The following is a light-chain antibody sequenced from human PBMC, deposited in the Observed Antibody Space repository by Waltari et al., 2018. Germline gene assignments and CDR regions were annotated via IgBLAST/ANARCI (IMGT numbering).Light chain of an antibody. CDR2: KAS. J-gene: IGKJ4*01. CDR1: QSISNW. CDR3: QQYNIYSLLT. Sequence: DIQMTQSPSTLSASVGDRFTITCRASQSISNWLAWYQQKPGKAPKLLIYKASTLESGVPSRFSCSGSWTEFTLTISSLQPDDFATYYCQQYNIYSLLTFGGGTKVEIK. V-gene: IGKV1-5*03.